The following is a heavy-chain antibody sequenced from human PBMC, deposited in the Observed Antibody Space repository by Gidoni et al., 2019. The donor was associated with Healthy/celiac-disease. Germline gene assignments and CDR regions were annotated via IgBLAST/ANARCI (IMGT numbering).Heavy chain of an antibody. CDR1: GYTFTGYY. CDR3: ARDADYGGNSEVHFDY. V-gene: IGHV1-2*04. CDR2: INPNSGGT. D-gene: IGHD4-17*01. Sequence: QVQLVQSGAEVKKPGASVKVSCKASGYTFTGYYMHWVRQAPGQGLEWMGWINPNSGGTNYAQKFQGWVTMTRDTSISTAYMELSRLRSDDTAVYYCARDADYGGNSEVHFDYWGQGTLVTVSS. J-gene: IGHJ4*02.